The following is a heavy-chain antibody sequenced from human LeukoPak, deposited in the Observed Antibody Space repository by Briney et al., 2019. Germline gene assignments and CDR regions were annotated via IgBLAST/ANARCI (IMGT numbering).Heavy chain of an antibody. J-gene: IGHJ4*02. CDR2: IYSDGST. CDR1: GFTFSSYA. CDR3: ARDPFGASPDY. D-gene: IGHD1-26*01. Sequence: GGSLRLSCAASGFTFSSYAMSWVRQAPGKGLEWVSGIYSDGSTNYADSVKGRFTISRDNSKNTLFLQMNSLRAEDTALYYCARDPFGASPDYWGQGTLVTVSS. V-gene: IGHV3-66*01.